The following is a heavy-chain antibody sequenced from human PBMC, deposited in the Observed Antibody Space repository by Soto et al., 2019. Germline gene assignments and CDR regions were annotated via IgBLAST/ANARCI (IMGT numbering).Heavy chain of an antibody. J-gene: IGHJ3*02. D-gene: IGHD1-26*01. CDR1: GYSFTSYW. CDR3: ARLILGATDAFDI. Sequence: PGESLKISCKGSGYSFTSYWIGWVRQMSGKGLEWMGIIYPGDSDTRYSPSLQGQVTISADKSISTAYLQWSSLKASDTAMHHCARLILGATDAFDIWGQGTMVTVSS. CDR2: IYPGDSDT. V-gene: IGHV5-51*01.